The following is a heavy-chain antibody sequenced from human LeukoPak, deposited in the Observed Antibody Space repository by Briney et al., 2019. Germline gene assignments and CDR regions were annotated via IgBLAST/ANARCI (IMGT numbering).Heavy chain of an antibody. Sequence: PSETLSLTCAVYGGSFSGDYWSWIRQPPGKGLEWIGEINHSGSTNYNPSLKSRVTISVDTSKKQVSLKLSSVTAAGTAVYYCARARYCSGGSWKYFDYWGRGALVTVSS. J-gene: IGHJ4*02. V-gene: IGHV4-34*01. CDR3: ARARYCSGGSWKYFDY. CDR1: GGSFSGDY. D-gene: IGHD2-15*01. CDR2: INHSGST.